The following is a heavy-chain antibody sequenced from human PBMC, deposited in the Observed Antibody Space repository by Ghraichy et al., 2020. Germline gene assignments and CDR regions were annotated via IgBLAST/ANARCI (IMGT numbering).Heavy chain of an antibody. D-gene: IGHD2-2*01. CDR2: ISYDGSNK. V-gene: IGHV3-30*18. Sequence: GESLNISCAASVFTFSSYGMHWVRQAPGKGLEWVAVISYDGSNKYYADSVKGRFTISRDNSKNTLYLQMNSLRAEDTAVYYCAKGLLGYCSSTSCFSTPFDYWGQGTLVTVSS. CDR3: AKGLLGYCSSTSCFSTPFDY. CDR1: VFTFSSYG. J-gene: IGHJ4*02.